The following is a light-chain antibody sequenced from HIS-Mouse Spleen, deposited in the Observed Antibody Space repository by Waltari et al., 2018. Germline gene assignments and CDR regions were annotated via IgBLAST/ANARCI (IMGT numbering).Light chain of an antibody. J-gene: IGKJ1*01. Sequence: DIQLTQSPSFLSASVGDRVTITCRASQGISSYLAWYQQKPGKAPKLLSYAASTLQSGVPSRFSVSGSGTEFTLTISSLQPEDFATYYCQQLNSYPPTFGQGTKVEIK. CDR1: QGISSY. CDR2: AAS. V-gene: IGKV1-9*01. CDR3: QQLNSYPPT.